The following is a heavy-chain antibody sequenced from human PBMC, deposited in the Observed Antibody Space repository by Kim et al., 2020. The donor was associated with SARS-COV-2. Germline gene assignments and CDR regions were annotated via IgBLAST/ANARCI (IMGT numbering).Heavy chain of an antibody. CDR3: ARAQGGANSYYNY. V-gene: IGHV3-74*01. D-gene: IGHD4-4*01. Sequence: GGSLRLSCAASGFTFSSYWMHWVRQAPGKGLVWVSRINSDGSSTNYADSVQVRFTISRDNAKNTLYLQMNRLSAEDTAVYYCARAQGGANSYYNYWGQGTLVTVSS. CDR1: GFTFSSYW. J-gene: IGHJ4*02. CDR2: INSDGSST.